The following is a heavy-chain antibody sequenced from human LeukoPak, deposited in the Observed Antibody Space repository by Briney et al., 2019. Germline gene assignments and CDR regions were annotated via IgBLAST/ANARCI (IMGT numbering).Heavy chain of an antibody. J-gene: IGHJ4*02. V-gene: IGHV1-69*06. Sequence: ASVKVSCKASGGTFISYAISWVRQAPGQGLEWMGGIIPIFGTANYAQKFQGRVTITADRSTSTAYMELSSLRSDDTAMYYCARGRGVAVAASSYYFDYWGQGTLVTVSS. CDR1: GGTFISYA. CDR2: IIPIFGTA. D-gene: IGHD6-19*01. CDR3: ARGRGVAVAASSYYFDY.